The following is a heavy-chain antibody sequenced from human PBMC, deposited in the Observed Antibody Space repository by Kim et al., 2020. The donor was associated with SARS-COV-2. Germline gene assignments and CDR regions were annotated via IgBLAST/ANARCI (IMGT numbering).Heavy chain of an antibody. Sequence: GGSLRLSCAASGFTFSDSDMHWVRHAPGKGPEWVSYINRQSTHRYFVDSVRGRFAISRDNARNTLFLHMDSLRVEDTAVYYCARDKRMVARAGGMDGGD. V-gene: IGHV3-21*01. CDR3: ARDKRMVARAGGMDG. CDR1: GFTFSDSD. J-gene: IGHJ6*02. CDR2: INRQSTHR. D-gene: IGHD2-8*01.